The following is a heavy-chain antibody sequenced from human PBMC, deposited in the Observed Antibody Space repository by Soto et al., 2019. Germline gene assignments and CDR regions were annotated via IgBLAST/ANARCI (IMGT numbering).Heavy chain of an antibody. CDR2: IKQDANEM. D-gene: IGHD1-20*01. J-gene: IGHJ3*02. V-gene: IGHV3-7*01. CDR1: GFRFSTYW. Sequence: EVQVVESGGGLVQPGGSLRLSCAASGFRFSTYWMSWVRQAPGKGLEWLANIKQDANEMYYVDSVKGRFTISGDSAKNSLFLIMDSLRVEDTAVYYCAAYNTSLHAAFDIWGQGTMVNVSS. CDR3: AAYNTSLHAAFDI.